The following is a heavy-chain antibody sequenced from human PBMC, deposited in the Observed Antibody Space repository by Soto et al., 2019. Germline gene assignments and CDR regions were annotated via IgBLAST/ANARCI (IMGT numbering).Heavy chain of an antibody. CDR1: GYTFTSYY. CDR2: INPSGGST. D-gene: IGHD4-17*01. J-gene: IGHJ6*02. V-gene: IGHV1-46*01. CDR3: ARVFCGLRCSYYYYYGMDV. Sequence: ASVKVSCKASGYTFTSYYMHWVRQAPGQGLEWMGIINPSGGSTSYAQKFQGRVTMTRDTSTSTVYMELSSLRSEDTAVYYCARVFCGLRCSYYYYYGMDVWGQGTTVTVSS.